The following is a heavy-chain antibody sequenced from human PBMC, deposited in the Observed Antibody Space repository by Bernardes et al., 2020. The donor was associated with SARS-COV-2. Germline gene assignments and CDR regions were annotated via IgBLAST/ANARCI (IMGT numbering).Heavy chain of an antibody. J-gene: IGHJ5*02. D-gene: IGHD5-18*01. CDR2: ISAYNGDT. Sequence: ASVKVSCKASGYTFTSYGMSWVRQAPGQGLEWMGWISAYNGDTNYAQKLQDRVTMTTDTSKSTAYMELRSLRSDDTAVYYCATVVGYSYGGGWFDPWGQGTLVTVSS. V-gene: IGHV1-18*01. CDR3: ATVVGYSYGGGWFDP. CDR1: GYTFTSYG.